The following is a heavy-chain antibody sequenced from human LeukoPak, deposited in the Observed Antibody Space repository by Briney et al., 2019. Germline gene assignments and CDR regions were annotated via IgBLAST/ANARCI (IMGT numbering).Heavy chain of an antibody. CDR2: MNPNSGNT. CDR3: ARGGQQLVVYYYYGMDV. CDR1: GYTFTSYD. Sequence: ASVKVSCKASGYTFTSYDINWVRQATGQGLEWMGWMNPNSGNTGYAQKFQGRVTITRNTSISTAYMELSSLRSEDTAVYYCARGGQQLVVYYYYGMDVWGQGTTVTVSS. V-gene: IGHV1-8*03. D-gene: IGHD6-13*01. J-gene: IGHJ6*02.